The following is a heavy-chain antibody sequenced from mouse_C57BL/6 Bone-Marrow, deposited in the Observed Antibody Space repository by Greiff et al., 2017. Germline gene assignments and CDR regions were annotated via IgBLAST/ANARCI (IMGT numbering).Heavy chain of an antibody. J-gene: IGHJ1*03. CDR2: IHPNSGST. CDR3: ARLAYDYDGYWYFDV. CDR1: GYTFTSYW. Sequence: QVQLQQPGAELVKPGASVKLSCKASGYTFTSYWMHWVKQRPGQGLEWIGMIHPNSGSTNYNEKFKSKATLTVDKSSSTAYMQLSSLTSEDSAVXYCARLAYDYDGYWYFDVWGTGTTVTVSS. V-gene: IGHV1-64*01. D-gene: IGHD2-4*01.